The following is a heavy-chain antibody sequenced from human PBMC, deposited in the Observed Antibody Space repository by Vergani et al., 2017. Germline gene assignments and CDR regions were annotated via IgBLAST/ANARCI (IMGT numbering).Heavy chain of an antibody. D-gene: IGHD3-9*01. J-gene: IGHJ4*02. CDR2: SNPSGGHT. CDR1: GYTFSKYY. V-gene: IGHV1-46*03. Sequence: QVQVVPSGAEVKKSGASVKVSCKTSGYTFSKYYMHWVRQAPGQGLAWMGISNPSGGHTNYAQKFQGRVTMTRHTSTSTVYMELSSLVSEDTAIYYCSRGDYGILTGYRYWGQGTLVTVSS. CDR3: SRGDYGILTGYRY.